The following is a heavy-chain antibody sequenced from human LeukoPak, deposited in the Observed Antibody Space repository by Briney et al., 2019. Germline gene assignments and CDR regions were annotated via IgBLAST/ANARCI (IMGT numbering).Heavy chain of an antibody. D-gene: IGHD2-2*01. J-gene: IGHJ4*02. V-gene: IGHV1-2*04. CDR1: GYTFTGYY. Sequence: ASVKVSCKASGYTFTGYYMHWVRQAPGQGLEWMGWINPNSGGTNYAQKFQGWVTMTRDTSISTAYMELSRLRSDDTAVYYCARGWIGDCSSTRCYFYGYDYWRQRTLVSVPS. CDR2: INPNSGGT. CDR3: ARGWIGDCSSTRCYFYGYDY.